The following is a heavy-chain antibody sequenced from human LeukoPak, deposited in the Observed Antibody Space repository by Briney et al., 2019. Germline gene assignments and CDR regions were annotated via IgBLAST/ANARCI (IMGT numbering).Heavy chain of an antibody. CDR3: ARTVDALYDSSGYYFDY. Sequence: SETLSLTCTVSGGSISSSSYYWGWIRQPPGKGLEWIGSIYYSGSTYYNPSLKSRVTISVDTSKNQFSLKLSSVTAADTAVYYCARTVDALYDSSGYYFDYWGQGTLVTVSS. D-gene: IGHD3-22*01. CDR2: IYYSGST. CDR1: GGSISSSSYY. V-gene: IGHV4-39*07. J-gene: IGHJ4*02.